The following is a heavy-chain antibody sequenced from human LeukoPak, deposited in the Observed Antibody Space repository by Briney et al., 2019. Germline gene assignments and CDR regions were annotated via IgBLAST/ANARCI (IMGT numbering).Heavy chain of an antibody. J-gene: IGHJ4*02. Sequence: PGGSLRLSCAASGFTVSSNYMSWVRPAPGKGLEWVSVIYSGGSTYYADSVKGRFTISRDNSKNTLYLQMNSLRAEDTAVYYCARDKSVSPEWELLPTNDYWGQGTLVTVSS. CDR1: GFTVSSNY. V-gene: IGHV3-66*01. D-gene: IGHD1-26*01. CDR3: ARDKSVSPEWELLPTNDY. CDR2: IYSGGST.